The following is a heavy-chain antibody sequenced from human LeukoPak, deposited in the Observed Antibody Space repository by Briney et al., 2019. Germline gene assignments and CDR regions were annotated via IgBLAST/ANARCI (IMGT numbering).Heavy chain of an antibody. J-gene: IGHJ6*03. D-gene: IGHD1-14*01. CDR2: MNTNSGNT. Sequence: SVNVSCKASGYTYTNYDFNWVRQPAAKGRAGMGCMNTNSGNTGYEKKYQGTVTMTSNTSITTAYIELSSLRSEDTAVYYCARLFNRVRVYYYYYYRDVWGKGTMVTVSS. CDR1: GYTYTNYD. CDR3: ARLFNRVRVYYYYYYRDV. V-gene: IGHV1-8*01.